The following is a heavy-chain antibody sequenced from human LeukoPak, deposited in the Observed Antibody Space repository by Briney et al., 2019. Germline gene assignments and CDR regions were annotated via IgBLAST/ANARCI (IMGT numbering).Heavy chain of an antibody. CDR1: GGSISSYY. CDR3: TRDSGTTGEVKFDP. Sequence: SETLSLTCSVSGGSISSYYWSWIRQPAGKGLEWIGRVYSSGTITYNPSLQSRVTMPVDTSKNEFSLKMSSVTAADTAVYYCTRDSGTTGEVKFDPWGQGTLVAVSS. D-gene: IGHD3-10*01. J-gene: IGHJ5*02. V-gene: IGHV4-4*07. CDR2: VYSSGTI.